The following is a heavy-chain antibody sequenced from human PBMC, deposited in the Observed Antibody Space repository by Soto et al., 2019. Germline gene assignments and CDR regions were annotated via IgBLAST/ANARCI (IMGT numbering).Heavy chain of an antibody. CDR3: ARRVTMQYYFDY. Sequence: QVQLQQWGAGLLKPSETLSRTCAVYWGSFRGYYWSWIRQPPGKGLEWIGEINHSGSTNYNPSLKSRVTISVDTCKNQFSLKLTSVTAADTAVYYCARRVTMQYYFDYWGQGTLVPVSS. D-gene: IGHD3-10*01. CDR1: WGSFRGYY. CDR2: INHSGST. V-gene: IGHV4-34*01. J-gene: IGHJ4*02.